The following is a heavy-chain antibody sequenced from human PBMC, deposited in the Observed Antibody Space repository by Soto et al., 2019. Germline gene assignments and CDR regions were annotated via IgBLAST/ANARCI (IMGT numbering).Heavy chain of an antibody. V-gene: IGHV3-30-3*01. CDR3: ARDFPYCGSTSCYSAAPKY. D-gene: IGHD2-2*01. J-gene: IGHJ4*02. CDR2: MSHDGSSS. CDR1: GFSFSNYA. Sequence: GGSLRLSCAASGFSFSNYAMHWVRQTPDKGLEWVAVMSHDGSSSFYADSVKGRFTISRDNSKTTLYLQMNSLSTEDTAVYYCARDFPYCGSTSCYSAAPKYWGQGTLVTVS.